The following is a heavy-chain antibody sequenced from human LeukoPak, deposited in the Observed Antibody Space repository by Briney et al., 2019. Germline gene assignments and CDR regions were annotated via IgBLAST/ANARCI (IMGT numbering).Heavy chain of an antibody. J-gene: IGHJ3*02. Sequence: ASVKVSCKASGYTFTSYYMHWVRQAPGQGLEWMGIINPSGGSTSYAQKFQGRVTMTRDTSTSTVYMELSSLRSEDTAVYYCARDQGELLQSDAFDIWGQGTMVTVSS. CDR3: ARDQGELLQSDAFDI. D-gene: IGHD1-26*01. CDR1: GYTFTSYY. V-gene: IGHV1-46*01. CDR2: INPSGGST.